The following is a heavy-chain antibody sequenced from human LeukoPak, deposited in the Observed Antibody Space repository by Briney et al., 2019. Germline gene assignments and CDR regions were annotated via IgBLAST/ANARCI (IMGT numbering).Heavy chain of an antibody. V-gene: IGHV3-23*01. CDR3: AKDPYDYVWGSYRYPTDY. CDR2: LSDSGGST. CDR1: GFTFSSYA. J-gene: IGHJ4*02. Sequence: GGSLRLSCATSGFTFSSYAMSWVRQTPGKGLEWVSALSDSGGSTYYADSVKGRFTISRDNSKNTLYLQMNSLRAEDTAVYYCAKDPYDYVWGSYRYPTDYWGQGTLVTVSS. D-gene: IGHD3-16*02.